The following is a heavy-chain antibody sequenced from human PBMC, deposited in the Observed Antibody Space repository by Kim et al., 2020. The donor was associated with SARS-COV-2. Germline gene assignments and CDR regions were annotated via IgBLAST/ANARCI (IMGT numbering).Heavy chain of an antibody. D-gene: IGHD2-2*03. J-gene: IGHJ4*02. V-gene: IGHV3-23*01. CDR3: MKGGWGWIWDH. CDR2: IDGSDGTT. CDR1: GFTFTGYA. Sequence: GGSLRLSCTTSGFTFTGYAMSWVRQAPGKGLEWVSSIDGSDGTTYYVYSVKGRFTISRDNSKNTLYLQMNSLRADATAVYYCMKGGWGWIWDHWGQGT.